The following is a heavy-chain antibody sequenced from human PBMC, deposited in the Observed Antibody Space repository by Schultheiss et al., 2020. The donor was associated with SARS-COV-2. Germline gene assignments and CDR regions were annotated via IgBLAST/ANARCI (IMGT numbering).Heavy chain of an antibody. CDR3: ARWGYYDFWSGYYNREGALDV. D-gene: IGHD3-3*01. V-gene: IGHV3-66*01. CDR2: IYSGGST. CDR1: GFTLSGYW. Sequence: GGSLRLSCEASGFTLSGYWMHWVRQAPGKGLEWVSVIYSGGSTYYADSVKGRFTISRDNSKNTLYLQMNSLRAEDTAVYYCARWGYYDFWSGYYNREGALDVWGQGTTVTVSS. J-gene: IGHJ6*02.